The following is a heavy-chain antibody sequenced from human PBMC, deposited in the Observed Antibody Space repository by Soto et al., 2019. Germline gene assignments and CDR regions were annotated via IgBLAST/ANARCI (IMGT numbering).Heavy chain of an antibody. D-gene: IGHD2-15*01. J-gene: IGHJ4*02. CDR2: IYSSGST. CDR1: GGSVSSENYY. Sequence: SLTCTVSGGSVSSENYYWNWIRQPPGKGLEWIGYIYSSGSTDYNSSLKSRVTISLDTSKNEFSLKLSSVTAADTAVYYCARGRVAKGRNFGYWGPGTLVTVSS. V-gene: IGHV4-61*01. CDR3: ARGRVAKGRNFGY.